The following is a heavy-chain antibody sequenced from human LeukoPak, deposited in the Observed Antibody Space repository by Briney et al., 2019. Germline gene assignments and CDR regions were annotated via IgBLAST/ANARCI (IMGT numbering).Heavy chain of an antibody. CDR2: ISGSGGST. CDR3: AGSGCYYGYFDY. CDR1: GFTFSSYA. J-gene: IGHJ4*02. D-gene: IGHD3-22*01. V-gene: IGHV3-23*01. Sequence: GGSLRLSCAASGFTFSSYAMSWVRQAPGKGLEWVSAISGSGGSTYYADSVKGRFTISRGNSKNTLYLQMNSLRAEDTAVYYCAGSGCYYGYFDYWGQGTLVTVSS.